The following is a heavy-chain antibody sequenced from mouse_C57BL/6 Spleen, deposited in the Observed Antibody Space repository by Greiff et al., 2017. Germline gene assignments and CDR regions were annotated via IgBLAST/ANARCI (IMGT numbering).Heavy chain of an antibody. CDR2: IYPGDGDT. J-gene: IGHJ4*01. CDR3: ARSLSLTTVVATDAMDY. CDR1: GYAFSSSW. V-gene: IGHV1-82*01. Sequence: QVQLQQSGPELVKPGASVKISCKASGYAFSSSWMNWVKQRPGKGLEWIGRIYPGDGDTNYNGKFKGKATLPADKSYSTAYMQLSSLTSEDSAVYFCARSLSLTTVVATDAMDYWGQGTSVTVSS. D-gene: IGHD1-1*01.